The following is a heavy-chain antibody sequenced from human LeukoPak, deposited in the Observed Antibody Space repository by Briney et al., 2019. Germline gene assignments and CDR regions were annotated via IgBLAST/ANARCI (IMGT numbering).Heavy chain of an antibody. CDR1: RGSFSSHY. V-gene: IGHV4-59*11. CDR2: IHYTGIT. D-gene: IGHD5-18*01. CDR3: ARADGYTYGLDY. Sequence: SETLSLTCTVSRGSFSSHYWTWIRQPPGKGLECIGYIHYTGITNYNPSLESRVTISLDTPKNQFSLKLRSVTAADTAVYYCARADGYTYGLDYWGQGTLVTVSS. J-gene: IGHJ4*02.